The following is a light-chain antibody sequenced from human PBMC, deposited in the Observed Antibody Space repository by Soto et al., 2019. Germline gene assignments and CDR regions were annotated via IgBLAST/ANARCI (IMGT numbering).Light chain of an antibody. V-gene: IGLV2-14*03. CDR1: SSDIGAYDL. CDR2: ELS. Sequence: QSVLAQPASVSGSPGQSTTITCSGTSSDIGAYDLVSWYQQHPGRAPKPLIYELSHRFSGLSYRFSGSKSGNTASLTISGLQAEDEGDYYCTSFAPGRIYVFGSGSKVTVL. J-gene: IGLJ1*01. CDR3: TSFAPGRIYV.